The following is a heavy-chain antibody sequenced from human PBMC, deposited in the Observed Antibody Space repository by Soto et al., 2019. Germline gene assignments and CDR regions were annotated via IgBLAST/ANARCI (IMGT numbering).Heavy chain of an antibody. D-gene: IGHD6-25*01. J-gene: IGHJ4*02. CDR2: LNPKDSFA. CDR3: ARNKSGGGSYPFDF. V-gene: IGHV5-10-1*01. CDR1: GLIFTSYW. Sequence: ESLTMSFTASGLIFTSYWLSLVRQMPGKGLEWMGMLNPKDSFANYSPSFRGHVTISPDTSVTTAYLKWSSLKASDTAIYYCARNKSGGGSYPFDFWGQGTLVTVSS.